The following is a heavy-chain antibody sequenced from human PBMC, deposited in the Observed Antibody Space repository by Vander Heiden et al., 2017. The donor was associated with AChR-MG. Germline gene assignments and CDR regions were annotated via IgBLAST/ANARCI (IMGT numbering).Heavy chain of an antibody. V-gene: IGHV2-70*01. Sequence: QVTLRESGPALVKPTQTLTLTCTFSGFSLSTSGMCVSWIRQPPGKALEWLALIDWDDDKYYSTALKTRLTISKDTSKNQVVLTMTKMETVDTATYYYARLYSGGSRRFDYWGQGTLVTVSS. CDR2: IDWDDDK. CDR1: GFSLSTSGMC. D-gene: IGHD2-15*01. J-gene: IGHJ4*02. CDR3: ARLYSGGSRRFDY.